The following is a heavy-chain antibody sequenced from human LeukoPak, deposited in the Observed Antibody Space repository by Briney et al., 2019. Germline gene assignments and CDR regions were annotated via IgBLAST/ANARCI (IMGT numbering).Heavy chain of an antibody. CDR2: INHSGST. J-gene: IGHJ3*02. V-gene: IGHV4-34*01. CDR3: ARVSISSYGDYDGAFDI. D-gene: IGHD4-17*01. Sequence: SETLSLTCAVYGGSFSGYYWSWIRQPPGKGLEWIGEINHSGSTNYNPSLKSRVTISVDRSKNQSSLKLSSVTAADTAVYYCARVSISSYGDYDGAFDIWGQGTMVTVSS. CDR1: GGSFSGYY.